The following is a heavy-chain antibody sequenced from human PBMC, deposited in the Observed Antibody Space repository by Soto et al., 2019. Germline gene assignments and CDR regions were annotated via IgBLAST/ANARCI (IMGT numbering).Heavy chain of an antibody. CDR2: VDGTGST. D-gene: IGHD6-19*01. J-gene: IGHJ4*02. CDR3: ARSYSSGHCSEFDY. CDR1: GVSISSGSFY. Sequence: QVQLQESGPGLVRPSETLSLTCTVSGVSISSGSFYCNWIRQPPGKGLEWIGYVDGTGSTNYCPTIKSQVCVSKDTSRYQFSLKLTSVTAADTAVYYCARSYSSGHCSEFDYWGQGTLVTVSS. V-gene: IGHV4-61*01.